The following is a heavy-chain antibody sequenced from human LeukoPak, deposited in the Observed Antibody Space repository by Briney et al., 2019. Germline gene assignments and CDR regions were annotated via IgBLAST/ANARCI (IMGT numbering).Heavy chain of an antibody. CDR2: INHSGST. V-gene: IGHV4-34*01. CDR3: ARGRYYYDSSGYYPSYYYYYMDV. J-gene: IGHJ6*03. D-gene: IGHD3-22*01. Sequence: SETLSLTCAVYGGSFSGYYWSWIRQPPGKGLEWIGEINHSGSTNYNPSLKSRVTISVDTSKNQFSLKLSSVTAADTAVYYCARGRYYYDSSGYYPSYYYYYMDVWGKGTTVTVSS. CDR1: GGSFSGYY.